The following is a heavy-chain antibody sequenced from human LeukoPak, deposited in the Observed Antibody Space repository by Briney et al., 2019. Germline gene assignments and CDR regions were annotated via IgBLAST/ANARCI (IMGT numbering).Heavy chain of an antibody. CDR2: ISSSSSYI. J-gene: IGHJ6*03. CDR3: ARDRAAGLFPLLDYYYMDV. CDR1: GFTFSSYS. Sequence: GGSLRLSCAASGFTFSSYSMNWVRQAPGKGLEWVSSISSSSSYIYYADSVKGRFTISRDNAKNSLYLQMNSLRAEDTAVYYCARDRAAGLFPLLDYYYMDVWGKGTTVTISS. V-gene: IGHV3-21*01. D-gene: IGHD6-13*01.